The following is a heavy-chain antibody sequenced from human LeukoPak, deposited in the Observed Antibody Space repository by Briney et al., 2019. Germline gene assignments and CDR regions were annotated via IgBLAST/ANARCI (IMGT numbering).Heavy chain of an antibody. J-gene: IGHJ4*02. V-gene: IGHV4-4*07. D-gene: IGHD3-10*01. Sequence: PSETLSLTCTVSGGSISSYYWSWIRQPAGKGLEWIGRIYTSGSTNYNPSLKSRVTISVDKSKNQFSLKLSSVTAADTAVYYCAMVSSSSGYFDYWGQGTLVTVSS. CDR1: GGSISSYY. CDR2: IYTSGST. CDR3: AMVSSSSGYFDY.